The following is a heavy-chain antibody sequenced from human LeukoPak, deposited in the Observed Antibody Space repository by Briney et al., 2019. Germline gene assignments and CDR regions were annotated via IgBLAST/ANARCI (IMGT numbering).Heavy chain of an antibody. CDR2: ISYDGSNK. V-gene: IGHV3-30*03. CDR3: ARPWSTGYNNYYYYGMDV. J-gene: IGHJ6*02. CDR1: GFTVSSNY. Sequence: GGSLRLSCAASGFTVSSNYMSWVRQAPGKGLEWVAVISYDGSNKYYADSVKGRFTISRDNSKNTLYLQMNSLRAEDTAVYYCARPWSTGYNNYYYYGMDVWGQGTTVTVSS. D-gene: IGHD3-9*01.